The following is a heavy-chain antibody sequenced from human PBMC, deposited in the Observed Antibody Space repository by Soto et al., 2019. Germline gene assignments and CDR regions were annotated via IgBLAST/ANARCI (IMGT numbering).Heavy chain of an antibody. CDR2: ISAYNGNT. CDR1: GYTFTSYG. D-gene: IGHD3-10*01. J-gene: IGHJ5*02. CDR3: ARRQVGRGVGTNWFDP. Sequence: ASVKVSCNASGYTFTSYGISWVRQAPGQGLEWMGWISAYNGNTNYAQKLQGRVTMTTDTSTSTAYMELRSLRSDVTAVYYCARRQVGRGVGTNWFDPWGQGTLVTVSS. V-gene: IGHV1-18*04.